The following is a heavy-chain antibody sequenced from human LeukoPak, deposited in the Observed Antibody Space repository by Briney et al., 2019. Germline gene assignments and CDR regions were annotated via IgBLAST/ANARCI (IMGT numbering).Heavy chain of an antibody. J-gene: IGHJ4*02. V-gene: IGHV4-31*03. CDR1: ADSLSSGGHY. CDR3: ARGGNRFDGFYFDY. Sequence: PSQTLSLTCTVSADSLSSGGHYWAWIRQFPGKGLESIGFIHHSGRSRHNPSLKDRVAISVDTSRKQFALKLSSVTAADTAMYYCARGGNRFDGFYFDYWGQGIQVIVSS. CDR2: IHHSGRS.